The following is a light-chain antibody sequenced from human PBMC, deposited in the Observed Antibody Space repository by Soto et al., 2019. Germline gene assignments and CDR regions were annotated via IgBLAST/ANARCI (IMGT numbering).Light chain of an antibody. Sequence: EIVMTQSQATLSVSPGERAILSCRASQTVSTSLTWYLQNPGRAPTPLLYEAPTRASGGPARISGSGYGTKFTLTLRSLPPHDCATYYCQQDKSHPWTFGQGTKVDLK. CDR3: QQDKSHPWT. CDR2: EAP. V-gene: IGKV3-15*01. CDR1: QTVSTS. J-gene: IGKJ1*01.